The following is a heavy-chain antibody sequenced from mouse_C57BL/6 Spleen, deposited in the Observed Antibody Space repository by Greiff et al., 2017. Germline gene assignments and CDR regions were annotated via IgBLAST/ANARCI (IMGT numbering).Heavy chain of an antibody. D-gene: IGHD2-5*01. Sequence: EVQLQQSGPELVKPGASVKISCKASGYTFTDYYMNWVKQSHGKSLEWIGDINPNNGGTSYNQKFKGKATLTVDKSSSTAYMELRSLTSEDSAVYYCARGDIVRYFDVWGTGTTVTVSS. CDR3: ARGDIVRYFDV. V-gene: IGHV1-26*01. J-gene: IGHJ1*03. CDR2: INPNNGGT. CDR1: GYTFTDYY.